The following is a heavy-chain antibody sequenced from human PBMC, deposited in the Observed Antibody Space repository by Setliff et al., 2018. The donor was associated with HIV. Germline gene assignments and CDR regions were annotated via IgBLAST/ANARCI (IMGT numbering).Heavy chain of an antibody. J-gene: IGHJ4*02. CDR2: IYTSGST. D-gene: IGHD3-22*01. Sequence: LSLTCTVSGGSISSGNYYWSWIRQPAGKGLEWIGHIYTSGSTNYNPSLKSRVTISVDTSKNQFSLKLSSVTAADTAVYYCARQFRIVHPAFDYWGQGTLVTVS. CDR3: ARQFRIVHPAFDY. V-gene: IGHV4-61*09. CDR1: GGSISSGNYY.